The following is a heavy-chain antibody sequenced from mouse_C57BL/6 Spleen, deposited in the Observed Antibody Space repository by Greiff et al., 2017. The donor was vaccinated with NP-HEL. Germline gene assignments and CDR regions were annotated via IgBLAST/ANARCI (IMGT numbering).Heavy chain of an antibody. J-gene: IGHJ4*01. CDR3: ARGGTVVATGDAMDY. CDR1: GYTFTSYW. V-gene: IGHV1-7*01. Sequence: QVQLQQSGAELAKPGASVKLSCKASGYTFTSYWMHWVKQRPGQGLEWIGYINPSSGYTKYNQKCKDKATLTADNSSSTAYMQLSSLTYEDSAVYYCARGGTVVATGDAMDYWGQGTSVTVSS. CDR2: INPSSGYT. D-gene: IGHD1-1*01.